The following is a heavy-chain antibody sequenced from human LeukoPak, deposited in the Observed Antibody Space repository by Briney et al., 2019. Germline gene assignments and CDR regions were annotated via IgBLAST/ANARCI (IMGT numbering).Heavy chain of an antibody. CDR2: INQSGNT. Sequence: SETLSLTCSVYGGSFGGYYWSWIRQSSEKGLEWIAEINQSGNTNYNPPLKSRVTISVDTPKNQFSLKVTSVVAADTAVYYCATGPGGYYFDYWGQGTLVTVSS. CDR3: ATGPGGYYFDY. D-gene: IGHD3-3*01. CDR1: GGSFGGYY. V-gene: IGHV4-34*01. J-gene: IGHJ4*02.